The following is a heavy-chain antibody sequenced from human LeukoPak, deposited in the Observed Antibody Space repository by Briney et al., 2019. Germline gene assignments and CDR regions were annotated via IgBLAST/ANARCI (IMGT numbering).Heavy chain of an antibody. CDR1: GFTFSSYA. V-gene: IGHV3-30*14. D-gene: IGHD1-26*01. CDR2: ISYDGSTK. J-gene: IGHJ4*02. Sequence: GGSLRLSCAGSGFTFSSYAMHWVRQAPGKGLEWVALISYDGSTKHYADSVKGRFTISRDNSKNTLYLQMNSLRAEDTAVYYCARVRGDGSYYFGAFDYWGQGTLVTVSS. CDR3: ARVRGDGSYYFGAFDY.